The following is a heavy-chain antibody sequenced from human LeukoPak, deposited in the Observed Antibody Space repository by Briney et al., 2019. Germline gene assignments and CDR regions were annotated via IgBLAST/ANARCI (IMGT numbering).Heavy chain of an antibody. CDR3: TRLQRGGAAAGGGLDY. V-gene: IGHV3-74*01. CDR1: GFTFSSYW. J-gene: IGHJ4*02. Sequence: GGSLRLSCEASGFTFSSYWMHWVRQGPGKGLVWVSRIKSDGSSTSYADSVKGRFTISRDNAKNTLYLQMNSLRAEDTAVYYCTRLQRGGAAAGGGLDYWGQGTLVTVSS. CDR2: IKSDGSST. D-gene: IGHD6-13*01.